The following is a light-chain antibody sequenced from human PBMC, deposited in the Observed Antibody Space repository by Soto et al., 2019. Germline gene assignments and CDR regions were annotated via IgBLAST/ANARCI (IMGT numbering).Light chain of an antibody. Sequence: QSALTQPPSVSGAPGQRITISCTGSSSNIGAGYDVHWYQQLPGTAPKLLIYGNSNRPSGVPDRFSGPKSGTSASLAITGLQAEDEADYYCQSYDSSLSVIDVFGPGTKVTVL. CDR3: QSYDSSLSVIDV. V-gene: IGLV1-40*01. CDR1: SSNIGAGYD. J-gene: IGLJ1*01. CDR2: GNS.